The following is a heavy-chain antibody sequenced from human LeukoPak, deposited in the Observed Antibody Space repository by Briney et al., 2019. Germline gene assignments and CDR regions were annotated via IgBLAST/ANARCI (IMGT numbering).Heavy chain of an antibody. Sequence: SETLSLTCTVSGGSISSYYWSWIRQPPGKGLEWIGYIYYSGSTNYNPSLKSRVTMSVDTSKNQFSLKLSPVTAADTAVYYCARSDRNYVPLFDYWGQGTLVTVSS. V-gene: IGHV4-59*12. CDR3: ARSDRNYVPLFDY. CDR1: GGSISSYY. D-gene: IGHD4-11*01. J-gene: IGHJ4*02. CDR2: IYYSGST.